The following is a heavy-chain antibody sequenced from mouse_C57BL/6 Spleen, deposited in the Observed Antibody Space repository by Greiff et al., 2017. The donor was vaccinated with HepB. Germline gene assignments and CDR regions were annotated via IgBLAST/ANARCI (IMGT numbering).Heavy chain of an antibody. CDR3: ARNGGNYFAWFAY. Sequence: VQLVESGPGLVQPSQSLSITCTVSGFSLTSYGVHWVRQSPGKGLEWLGVIWSGGSTDYNAAFISRLSISKDNSKSQVFFKMNSLQADDTAIYYCARNGGNYFAWFAYWGQGTLVTVSA. CDR1: GFSLTSYG. J-gene: IGHJ3*01. CDR2: IWSGGST. V-gene: IGHV2-2*01. D-gene: IGHD2-1*01.